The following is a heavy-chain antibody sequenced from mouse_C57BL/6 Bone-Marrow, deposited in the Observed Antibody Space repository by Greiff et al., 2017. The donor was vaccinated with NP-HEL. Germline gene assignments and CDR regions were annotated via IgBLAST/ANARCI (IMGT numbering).Heavy chain of an antibody. CDR2: IHPNSGST. D-gene: IGHD4-1*01. J-gene: IGHJ1*03. V-gene: IGHV1-64*01. CDR1: GYTFTSYW. Sequence: QVQLKQPGAELVKPGASVKLSCKASGYTFTSYWMHWVKQRPGQGLEWIGMIHPNSGSTNYNEKFKSKATLTVDKSSSTAYMQLSSLTSEDSAVYYCARRTGTDWYFDVWGTGTTVTVSS. CDR3: ARRTGTDWYFDV.